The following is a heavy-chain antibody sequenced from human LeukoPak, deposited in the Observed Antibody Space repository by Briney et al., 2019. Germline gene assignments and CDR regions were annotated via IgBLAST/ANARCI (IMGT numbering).Heavy chain of an antibody. CDR1: GFTFSSYG. J-gene: IGHJ4*02. Sequence: PGGSLRLSCAASGFTFSSYGMHWVRQAPGKGLEWVSAISGSGGSTYYADSVKGRFTISRDNSKNTLYLQMNSLRAEDTAVYYCAKDEGYDFWSGYYKGYYFDYWGQGTLVTVSS. V-gene: IGHV3-23*01. CDR3: AKDEGYDFWSGYYKGYYFDY. D-gene: IGHD3-3*01. CDR2: ISGSGGST.